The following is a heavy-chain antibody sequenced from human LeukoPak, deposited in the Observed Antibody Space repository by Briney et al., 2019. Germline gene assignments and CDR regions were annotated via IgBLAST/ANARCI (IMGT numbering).Heavy chain of an antibody. V-gene: IGHV1-69*05. CDR1: GGTFSSYA. J-gene: IGHJ5*02. CDR3: ARDLPYCSGGSCYRYNWFDP. D-gene: IGHD2-15*01. Sequence: GASVKVSCKASGGTFSSYAISWVQQAPGQGLEWMGGIIPIFGTANYAQKFQGRVTITTDESTSTAYMELSSLRSEDTAVYYCARDLPYCSGGSCYRYNWFDPWGQGTLVTVSS. CDR2: IIPIFGTA.